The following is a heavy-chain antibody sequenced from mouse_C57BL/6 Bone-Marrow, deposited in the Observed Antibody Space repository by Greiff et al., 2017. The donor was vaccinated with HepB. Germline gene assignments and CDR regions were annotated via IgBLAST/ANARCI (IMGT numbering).Heavy chain of an antibody. J-gene: IGHJ4*01. CDR3: ARCCRWDVYYAMDY. D-gene: IGHD4-1*01. Sequence: VQLQQPGAELVKPGASVKMSCKASGYTFTSYWITWVKQRPGQGLEWIGDIYPGSGSTNYNEKFKSKATLTVDTSSSTAYMQLSSLTSEDSAVYYCARCCRWDVYYAMDYWGQGTSVTVSS. CDR1: GYTFTSYW. CDR2: IYPGSGST. V-gene: IGHV1-55*01.